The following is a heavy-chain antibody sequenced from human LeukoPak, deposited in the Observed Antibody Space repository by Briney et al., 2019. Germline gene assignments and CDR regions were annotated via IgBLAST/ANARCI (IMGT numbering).Heavy chain of an antibody. Sequence: SVKVSCKASGGTFSSYAISWLRQAPGHGLEWMGGIIPIFGTANYAQKFQGRVTITTDESTNTAYMELSSLRSEDTAVYYCARWTIVATTYYFDYWGQGTLVTVSS. CDR2: IIPIFGTA. J-gene: IGHJ4*02. V-gene: IGHV1-69*05. CDR3: ARWTIVATTYYFDY. D-gene: IGHD5-12*01. CDR1: GGTFSSYA.